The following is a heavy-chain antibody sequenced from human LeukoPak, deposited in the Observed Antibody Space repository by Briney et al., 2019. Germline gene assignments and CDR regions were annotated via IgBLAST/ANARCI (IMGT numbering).Heavy chain of an antibody. CDR3: ARRFTMVWGVIIDDFAFDI. D-gene: IGHD3-10*01. V-gene: IGHV3-66*04. CDR1: GFTVSSNY. CDR2: IYSGGST. J-gene: IGHJ3*02. Sequence: PGGSLRLSCAASGFTVSSNYMSWVRQAPGRGLEWVSVIYSGGSTYYADSVKGRFTISRDNSKNTLYLQMNSLRAEDTAVYYCARRFTMVWGVIIDDFAFDIWGQGTMVTVSS.